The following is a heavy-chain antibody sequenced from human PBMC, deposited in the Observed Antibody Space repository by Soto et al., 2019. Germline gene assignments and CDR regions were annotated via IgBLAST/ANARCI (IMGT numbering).Heavy chain of an antibody. CDR1: GGTFSSYA. CDR3: ARYRIAEGVVDGMDV. J-gene: IGHJ6*02. D-gene: IGHD6-13*01. V-gene: IGHV1-69*01. CDR2: LIPIFGTA. Sequence: QVQLVQSGAEVKKPGSSVKVSCTASGGTFSSYAISWVRQAPGQGLEWMGGLIPIFGTANSAQKFQGRVTITADESTSTAYMERSSLRSEDTAVYYCARYRIAEGVVDGMDVWGQGTTVTVSS.